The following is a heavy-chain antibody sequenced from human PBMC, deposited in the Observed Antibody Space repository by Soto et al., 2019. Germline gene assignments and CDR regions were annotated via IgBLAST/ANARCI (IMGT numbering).Heavy chain of an antibody. D-gene: IGHD6-13*01. J-gene: IGHJ3*02. CDR2: ISHDGGSK. V-gene: IGHV3-30*18. CDR3: SKRNMADRGSNWVDALAI. Sequence: QVQLVEPGGGVVQPGRSLTLSCAASGFTFSNYALQWVRHTGEGLEWVAVISHDGGSKTYADSVKGRFTISRDSSKNTLFLQMNSLRGEDTADYYCSKRNMADRGSNWVDALAIWGQGTVVTVSS. CDR1: GFTFSNYA.